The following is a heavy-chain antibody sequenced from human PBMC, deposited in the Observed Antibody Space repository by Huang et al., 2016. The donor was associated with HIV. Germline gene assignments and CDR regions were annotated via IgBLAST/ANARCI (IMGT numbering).Heavy chain of an antibody. D-gene: IGHD3-10*01. V-gene: IGHV3-48*01. Sequence: EVQLVESGGGLVQPGGSLRRSCAASGFTFSSYSLNWVRQAPGKGVEWVSYISSSSSTIYYADSVKGRFTISRDNAKNSLYLQMNSLRAEDTAVYYCAREPTRGSGSYYYYYYYMDVWGKGTTVTVSS. J-gene: IGHJ6*03. CDR3: AREPTRGSGSYYYYYYYMDV. CDR1: GFTFSSYS. CDR2: ISSSSSTI.